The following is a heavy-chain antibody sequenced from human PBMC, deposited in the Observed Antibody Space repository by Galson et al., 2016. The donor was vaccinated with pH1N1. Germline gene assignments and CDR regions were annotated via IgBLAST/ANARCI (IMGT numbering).Heavy chain of an antibody. D-gene: IGHD4-17*01. Sequence: QSGAEVKKPGESLKISCKGPGHKFTSSWIGWVRQMPGKGLEWMGIIYLGGSLIRYRPSFQGQVTISADKSVNIVYLEWGSLKASDTAMYYCARQNDYGDYRGDAFDIWGQGTVVTVSS. CDR3: ARQNDYGDYRGDAFDI. J-gene: IGHJ3*02. V-gene: IGHV5-51*01. CDR2: IYLGGSLI. CDR1: GHKFTSSW.